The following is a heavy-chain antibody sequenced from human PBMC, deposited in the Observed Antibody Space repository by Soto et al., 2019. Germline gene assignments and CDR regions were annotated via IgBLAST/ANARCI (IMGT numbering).Heavy chain of an antibody. D-gene: IGHD1-26*01. V-gene: IGHV3-30*18. Sequence: QVQLVESGGGVVQPGRSLRLSCEASGFTFSGYGMHWVRQAPGKGLEWVAVISYYGTNEYYEDSVKGRFTISRDNSTNTLYLQMNSRRIEDTAVYFCAKEDPSGRYSLDYWGQGSQVTVSS. CDR2: ISYYGTNE. J-gene: IGHJ4*02. CDR1: GFTFSGYG. CDR3: AKEDPSGRYSLDY.